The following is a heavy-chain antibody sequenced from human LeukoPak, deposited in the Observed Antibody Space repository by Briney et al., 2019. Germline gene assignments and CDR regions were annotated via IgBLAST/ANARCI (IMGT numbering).Heavy chain of an antibody. J-gene: IGHJ3*02. Sequence: FTFSRDNAKNSLYLQMNSLRAEDTAVYYCARDRGGTSSMRYRAFEIWGQGTMVTVSS. CDR3: ARDRGGTSSMRYRAFEI. D-gene: IGHD6-6*01. V-gene: IGHV3-11*06.